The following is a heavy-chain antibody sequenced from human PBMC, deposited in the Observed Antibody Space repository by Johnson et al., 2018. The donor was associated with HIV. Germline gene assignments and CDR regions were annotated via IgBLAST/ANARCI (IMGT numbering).Heavy chain of an antibody. CDR3: SRGGHAVVATPFGAFDI. CDR1: GFTFSSYV. V-gene: IGHV3-30*03. CDR2: ISYDASKK. J-gene: IGHJ3*02. Sequence: QVQLVESGGGVVQPGRSLRLSCAASGFTFSSYVIHWVRQPPGKGLEWVAVISYDASKKYYADSVKGRFTLSRANSTDTLDLKMDGLRPEDTALYDCSRGGHAVVATPFGAFDIWGQGTMVTVSS. D-gene: IGHD2-21*02.